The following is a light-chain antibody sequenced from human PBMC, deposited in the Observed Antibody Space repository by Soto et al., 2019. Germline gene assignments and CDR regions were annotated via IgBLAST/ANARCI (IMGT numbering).Light chain of an antibody. J-gene: IGKJ1*01. CDR1: QSIGDC. CDR3: QQCNSYWT. V-gene: IGKV1-5*03. Sequence: DIQMTQSPFTLSASVGDRVTITCRASQSIGDCLAWYQQKPGKAPKLLIYKASSLESGVPSRFSGSGSGTEFSLSISSLQPDDFATYYCQQCNSYWTFGQGTKVEVK. CDR2: KAS.